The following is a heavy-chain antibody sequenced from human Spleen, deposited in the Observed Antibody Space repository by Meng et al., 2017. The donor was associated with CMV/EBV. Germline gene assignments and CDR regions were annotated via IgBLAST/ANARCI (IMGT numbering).Heavy chain of an antibody. Sequence: SETLSLTCAVSGGSITSTNWWTWVRQPPGKGLEWIAEIYHTGSSNYNPSLSSRVTISVDKSKNHFSLKVTSVTAADTAVYYCARQYSTSSLPIYGMDVWGQGTTVTVSS. D-gene: IGHD6-6*01. CDR1: GGSITSTNW. CDR3: ARQYSTSSLPIYGMDV. CDR2: IYHTGSS. J-gene: IGHJ6*02. V-gene: IGHV4-4*02.